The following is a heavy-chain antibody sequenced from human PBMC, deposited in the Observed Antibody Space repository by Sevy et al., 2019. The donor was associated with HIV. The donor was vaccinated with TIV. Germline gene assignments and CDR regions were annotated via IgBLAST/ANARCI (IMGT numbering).Heavy chain of an antibody. CDR2: IGSLGSPI. CDR3: VRVGIETAFYGMDV. CDR1: GFTFSSYE. J-gene: IGHJ6*02. Sequence: GGSLRLSCAVSGFTFSSYEMNWVRQAPGKGLEWVSYIGSLGSPINYAHSVKGRITISRDNAKNSLYLQMNSLRAEDTAVYYCVRVGIETAFYGMDVWGQGTTVTVSS. V-gene: IGHV3-48*03.